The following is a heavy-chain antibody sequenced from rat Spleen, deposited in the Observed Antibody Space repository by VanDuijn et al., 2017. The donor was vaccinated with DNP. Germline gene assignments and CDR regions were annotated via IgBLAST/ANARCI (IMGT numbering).Heavy chain of an antibody. CDR1: RFIFNSYW. CDR3: ARHVLPLRVWDY. D-gene: IGHD1-4*01. V-gene: IGHV5-31*01. J-gene: IGHJ2*01. Sequence: EVQLAESGGDLVQPGRSLKLSCVVSRFIFNSYWMTWFRQVPGKGLEWVASINNRGGNTYYPDSVKGRFTISRDNAKNTLYLQMNSLRSDDTATYYCARHVLPLRVWDYWGQGVTVTVSS. CDR2: INNRGGNT.